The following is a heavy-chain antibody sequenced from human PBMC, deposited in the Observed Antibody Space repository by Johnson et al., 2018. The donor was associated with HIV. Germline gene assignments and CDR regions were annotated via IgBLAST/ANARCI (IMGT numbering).Heavy chain of an antibody. CDR3: ARVIAAAGGRAYDAFDI. V-gene: IGHV3-23*04. CDR2: ISGSGGST. J-gene: IGHJ3*02. CDR1: GFTFSSYA. D-gene: IGHD6-13*01. Sequence: VQLVESGGGLIQPGGSLRLSCAASGFTFSSYAMSWVRQAPGKGLEWVSAISGSGGSTYYADSVKGRFTISRDNSKNSLYLQMNSLRAEDTAVYYCARVIAAAGGRAYDAFDIWGQGTMVTVSS.